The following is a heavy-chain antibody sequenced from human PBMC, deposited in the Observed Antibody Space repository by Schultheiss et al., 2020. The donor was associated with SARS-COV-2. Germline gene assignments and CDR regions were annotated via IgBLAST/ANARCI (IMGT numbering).Heavy chain of an antibody. V-gene: IGHV1-18*01. CDR2: ISAYNGNT. CDR1: GGTFSSYA. D-gene: IGHD6-19*01. Sequence: ASVKVSCKASGGTFSSYAISWVRQAPGQGLEWMGWISAYNGNTNYAQKLQGRVTMTTDTSTSTAYMELRSLRSDDTAVYYCARGDEQWLGNWFDPWGQGTLVTVSS. CDR3: ARGDEQWLGNWFDP. J-gene: IGHJ5*02.